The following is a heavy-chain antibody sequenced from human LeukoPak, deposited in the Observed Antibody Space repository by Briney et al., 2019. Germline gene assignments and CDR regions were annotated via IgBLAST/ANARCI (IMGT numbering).Heavy chain of an antibody. CDR2: ISPLLGTS. CDR3: ATYDVLTGFEF. Sequence: SVKVSCKASGGTFSDYVISWVRQAPGQGLEWMGGISPLLGTSKYTQKFQDRVTITADESRSTSYMEVSSLTSEDTAMYYCATYDVLTGFEFWGQGTLVTVSS. V-gene: IGHV1-69*13. D-gene: IGHD3-9*01. CDR1: GGTFSDYV. J-gene: IGHJ4*02.